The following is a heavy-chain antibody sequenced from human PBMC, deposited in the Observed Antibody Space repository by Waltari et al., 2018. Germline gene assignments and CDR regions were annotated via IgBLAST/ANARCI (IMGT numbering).Heavy chain of an antibody. J-gene: IGHJ5*02. D-gene: IGHD3-10*01. CDR1: GGSVSSGSYY. Sequence: QVQLQESGPGLVKPSETLSLTCTVSGGSVSSGSYYWSWIRQPPGKGLEWIGYIYYSGSTNYNPSRKSRVTISVDTSKNQFSLKLSSVTAADTAVYYCARGQYYYGSGNWFDPWGQGTLVTVSS. CDR3: ARGQYYYGSGNWFDP. CDR2: IYYSGST. V-gene: IGHV4-61*01.